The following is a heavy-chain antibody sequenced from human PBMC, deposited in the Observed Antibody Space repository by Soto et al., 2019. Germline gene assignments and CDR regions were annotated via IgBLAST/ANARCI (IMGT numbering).Heavy chain of an antibody. CDR2: ISYDGSNK. D-gene: IGHD3-10*01. Sequence: QVQLVESGGGVVQPGRSLRLSCAASGFTFSSYAMHWVRQAPGKGLEWVAVISYDGSNKYYADSVKGRFTISRDNYKNTLYLQMNSLRAEDTAVYYCARDPPYYYGSGSYSGWDAFDIWGQGTMVTVSS. J-gene: IGHJ3*02. CDR3: ARDPPYYYGSGSYSGWDAFDI. CDR1: GFTFSSYA. V-gene: IGHV3-30-3*01.